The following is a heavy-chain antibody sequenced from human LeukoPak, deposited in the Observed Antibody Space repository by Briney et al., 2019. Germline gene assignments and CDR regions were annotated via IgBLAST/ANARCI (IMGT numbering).Heavy chain of an antibody. D-gene: IGHD2-2*01. CDR3: ARHFSCSSTSCYAPPSY. V-gene: IGHV4-59*08. Sequence: SETLSLTCTVSGGSISSYYWSWIRQPPGKGLEGIGYIYYSGSTNYNPSLKSRVTISVDTSKNQFSLKLSSVTAADTAVYYCARHFSCSSTSCYAPPSYWGQGTLVTVSS. J-gene: IGHJ4*02. CDR2: IYYSGST. CDR1: GGSISSYY.